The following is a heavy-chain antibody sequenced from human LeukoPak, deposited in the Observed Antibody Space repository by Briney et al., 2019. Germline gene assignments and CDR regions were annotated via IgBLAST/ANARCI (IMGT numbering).Heavy chain of an antibody. J-gene: IGHJ4*02. CDR2: ISYDGSNK. V-gene: IGHV3-30-3*01. CDR1: GFSVSNYW. Sequence: GGSLRLSCAASGFSVSNYWMSWVRQAPGKGLEWVAVISYDGSNKYYADSVKGRFTISRDNSKNTLYLQMNSLRAEDTAVYYCARARGPFPSGWYDYWGQGTLVTVSS. D-gene: IGHD6-19*01. CDR3: ARARGPFPSGWYDY.